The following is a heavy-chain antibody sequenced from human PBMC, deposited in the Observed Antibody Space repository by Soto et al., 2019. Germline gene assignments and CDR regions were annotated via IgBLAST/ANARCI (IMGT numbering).Heavy chain of an antibody. V-gene: IGHV3-15*01. J-gene: IGHJ6*02. D-gene: IGHD3-10*01. Sequence: GGSLRLSCAASGFTLTKASMSWVRQAPGKGLEWVGHINSNADGGATDYAAPVKGRFTVSRDDSRNTLYLQLNSLKTEDTAVYYCTTAPFSFITLPGTSFLIGMDVWGQGTTVTVSS. CDR3: TTAPFSFITLPGTSFLIGMDV. CDR2: INSNADGGAT. CDR1: GFTLTKAS.